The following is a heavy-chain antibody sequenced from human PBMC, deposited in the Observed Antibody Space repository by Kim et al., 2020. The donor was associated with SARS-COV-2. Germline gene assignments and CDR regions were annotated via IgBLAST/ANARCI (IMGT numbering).Heavy chain of an antibody. CDR3: AKGPAFYYYDRGL. J-gene: IGHJ4*02. D-gene: IGHD3-22*01. Sequence: YADSVKGRFTISRDNSKNTLYLQMNSLRAEDTAVYYCAKGPAFYYYDRGLWGQGTLVTVSS. V-gene: IGHV3-23*01.